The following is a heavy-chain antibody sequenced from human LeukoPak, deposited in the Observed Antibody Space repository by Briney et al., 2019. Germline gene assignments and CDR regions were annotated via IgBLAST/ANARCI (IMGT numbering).Heavy chain of an antibody. J-gene: IGHJ6*02. CDR1: GFTFVSYW. CDR2: ITWNRDNI. CDR3: AKDLSSAITSALVLDV. Sequence: PGGSLRLSCAASGFTFVSYWMSWVRQAPGKGLEWVSGITWNRDNIGYGDSVKGRFTISRDNVKNVLYLQMNSLRPEDTALYYCAKDLSSAITSALVLDVWGQGTTVIVS. V-gene: IGHV3-20*04. D-gene: IGHD3-22*01.